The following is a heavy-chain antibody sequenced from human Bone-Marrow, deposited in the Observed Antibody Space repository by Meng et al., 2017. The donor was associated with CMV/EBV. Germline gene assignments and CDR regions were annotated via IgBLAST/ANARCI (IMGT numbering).Heavy chain of an antibody. CDR3: ARGGTYYDFWSATRSYYGMDV. D-gene: IGHD3-3*01. J-gene: IGHJ6*02. Sequence: SETLSLTCTVSGGSISSGDYYWSWIRQPPGKGLEWIGYIYYSGNTHYNPSLKSRVTISLDTSKNQCSLKLSSVTAADTAVYYCARGGTYYDFWSATRSYYGMDVWGQGTTVTVSS. CDR2: IYYSGNT. V-gene: IGHV4-30-4*08. CDR1: GGSISSGDYY.